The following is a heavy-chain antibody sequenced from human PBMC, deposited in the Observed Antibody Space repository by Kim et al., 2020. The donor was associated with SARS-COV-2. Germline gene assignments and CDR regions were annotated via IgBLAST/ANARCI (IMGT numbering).Heavy chain of an antibody. CDR2: T. D-gene: IGHD3-16*01. J-gene: IGHJ4*02. Sequence: TNYANSVKGRVTISRDNSRNTLFLQVGDLRADDMAVYYCARERGGYYFDYWGQGTLVTVSS. V-gene: IGHV3-64*01. CDR3: ARERGGYYFDY.